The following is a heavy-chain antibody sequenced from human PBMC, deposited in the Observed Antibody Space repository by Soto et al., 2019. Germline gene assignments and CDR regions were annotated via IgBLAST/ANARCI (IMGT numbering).Heavy chain of an antibody. J-gene: IGHJ3*02. CDR1: GGSFSGYY. CDR3: ARAGVVAATSTGDDAFDI. V-gene: IGHV4-34*01. D-gene: IGHD2-15*01. CDR2: INHSGST. Sequence: SETLSLTCAVYGGSFSGYYWSWIRQPPGKGLEWIGEINHSGSTNYNPSLKSRVTISVDTSKNQFSLKLSSVTAADTAVYYCARAGVVAATSTGDDAFDIWGQGTMVTVSS.